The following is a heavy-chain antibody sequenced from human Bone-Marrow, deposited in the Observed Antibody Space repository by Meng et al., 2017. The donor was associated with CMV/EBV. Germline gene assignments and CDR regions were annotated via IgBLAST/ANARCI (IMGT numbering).Heavy chain of an antibody. V-gene: IGHV3-30*03. CDR2: ISYDGINT. J-gene: IGHJ6*02. Sequence: GESLKISCTASGFSLSGYSMHWVRQAPGKGLDWVAVISYDGINTFYVDSVKGRFTISRDNSKNTLYLQVNSLTAEDTAVYYCARDTYSNYVLPHYYYYGMDVWGQGTTVTVSS. CDR3: ARDTYSNYVLPHYYYYGMDV. D-gene: IGHD4-11*01. CDR1: GFSLSGYS.